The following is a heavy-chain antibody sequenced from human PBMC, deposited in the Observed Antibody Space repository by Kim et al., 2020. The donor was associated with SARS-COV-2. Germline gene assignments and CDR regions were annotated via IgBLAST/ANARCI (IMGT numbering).Heavy chain of an antibody. J-gene: IGHJ4*02. V-gene: IGHV4-39*01. D-gene: IGHD5-18*01. CDR2: IYYSGTT. Sequence: SETLSLTCSVSGGSISSTNYYWGWIRQPPGKGLEWVGTIYYSGTTYYNPSLKSRLTISVDTSKNQVSLKLSSVTAAETAVYYCAGRYGYFAYWGQGTLVSVSS. CDR1: GGSISSTNYY. CDR3: AGRYGYFAY.